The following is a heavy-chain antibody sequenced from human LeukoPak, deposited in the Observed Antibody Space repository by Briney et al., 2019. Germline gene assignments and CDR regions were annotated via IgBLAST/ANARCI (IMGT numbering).Heavy chain of an antibody. J-gene: IGHJ6*02. CDR3: VRAWVTSTLKYPHYYVMDV. Sequence: GGSPRLSCVPSAFILTNYPIHCVRQAPGTRLHRPALVSHAGSNDYYTDSVKGRFTISRDNSKNTLYLQMNSLRDGDTAVYYCVRAWVTSTLKYPHYYVMDVWGEGTTVTVS. V-gene: IGHV3-30*03. D-gene: IGHD2-21*02. CDR1: AFILTNYP. CDR2: VSHAGSND.